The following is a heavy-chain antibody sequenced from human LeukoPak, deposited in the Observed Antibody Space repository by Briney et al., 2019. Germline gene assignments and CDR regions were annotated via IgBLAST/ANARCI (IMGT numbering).Heavy chain of an antibody. Sequence: GGSLRLSCAASGFTFNNYAMSWVRQAPGKGLEWFSAISGRADGTYYADSVKGRFTISRDNSKNTLYLQMNSLGAEDTAVYYCAKGSRTSRPYYFDYWGQGTLVTVSS. CDR2: ISGRADGT. J-gene: IGHJ4*02. CDR1: GFTFNNYA. V-gene: IGHV3-23*01. CDR3: AKGSRTSRPYYFDY. D-gene: IGHD2-2*01.